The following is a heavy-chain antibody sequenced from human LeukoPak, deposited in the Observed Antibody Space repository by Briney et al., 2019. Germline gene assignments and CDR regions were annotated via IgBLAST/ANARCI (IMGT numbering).Heavy chain of an antibody. CDR1: GYTFTSYY. J-gene: IGHJ4*02. Sequence: ASVTVSCKASGYTFTSYYMHWVRQAPGQGLEWMGIINPSGGSTSYAQKFQGRVTMTRDTSTSTVYMELSGLRSEDTAVYYCTTDLGPYYWGQGTLVTVSS. V-gene: IGHV1-46*01. CDR2: INPSGGST. CDR3: TTDLGPYY.